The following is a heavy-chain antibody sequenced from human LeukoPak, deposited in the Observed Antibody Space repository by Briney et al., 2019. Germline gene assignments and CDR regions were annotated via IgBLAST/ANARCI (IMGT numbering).Heavy chain of an antibody. CDR3: ARVRKGYYDSSGYHY. J-gene: IGHJ4*02. D-gene: IGHD3-22*01. V-gene: IGHV4-39*07. CDR2: IYYSGST. CDR1: GGSISSSSYY. Sequence: SETLSLTCTVSGGSISSSSYYWGWIRQPPGKGLEWIGSIYYSGSTYYNPSLKSRVTISVDTSKNQFSLKLSSVTAADTAVYYCARVRKGYYDSSGYHYWGQGTLVTVSS.